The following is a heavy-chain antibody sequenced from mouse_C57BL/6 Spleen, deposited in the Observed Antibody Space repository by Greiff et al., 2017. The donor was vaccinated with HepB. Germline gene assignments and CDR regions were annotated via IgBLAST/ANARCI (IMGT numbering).Heavy chain of an antibody. CDR3: ARWPYDGFAY. CDR1: GYAFSSSW. J-gene: IGHJ3*01. Sequence: VQLVESGPELVKPGASVKISCKASGYAFSSSWMNWVKQRPGKGLEWIGRIYPGDGDTNYNGKFKGKATLTADKSSSTAYMQLSSLTSEDSAVYFCARWPYDGFAYWGQGTLVTVSA. D-gene: IGHD2-12*01. V-gene: IGHV1-82*01. CDR2: IYPGDGDT.